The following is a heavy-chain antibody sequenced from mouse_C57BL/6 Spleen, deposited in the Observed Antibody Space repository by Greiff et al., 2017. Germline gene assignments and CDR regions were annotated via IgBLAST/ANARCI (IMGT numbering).Heavy chain of an antibody. J-gene: IGHJ1*03. CDR2: IRSKSNNYAT. Sequence: EVQLVESGGGLVQPKGSLKLSCAASGFSFNTYAMNWVRQAPGKGLEWVARIRSKSNNYATYYADSVKDRFTISSDESESMLYLQMNNLKTEDTAMYYCVRQEWLLHWYFDVWGTGTTVTVSS. CDR3: VRQEWLLHWYFDV. CDR1: GFSFNTYA. D-gene: IGHD2-3*01. V-gene: IGHV10-1*01.